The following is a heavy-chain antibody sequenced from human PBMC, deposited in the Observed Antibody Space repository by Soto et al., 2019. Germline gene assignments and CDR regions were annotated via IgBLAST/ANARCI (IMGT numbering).Heavy chain of an antibody. Sequence: GESLKISCKGPGHLFNNHWIGWVRQTPGKGLEWMGLIFTRDSEAKTSPSFQGHVSFSVDNSINTVYLQWTSLKTTDTGIYFCARGYFDSGHGYDLWGQGTLVTVSS. CDR1: GHLFNNHW. CDR2: IFTRDSEA. CDR3: ARGYFDSGHGYDL. D-gene: IGHD3-10*01. V-gene: IGHV5-51*03. J-gene: IGHJ5*02.